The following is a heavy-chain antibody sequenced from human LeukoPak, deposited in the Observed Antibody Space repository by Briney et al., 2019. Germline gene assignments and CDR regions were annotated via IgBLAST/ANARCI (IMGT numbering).Heavy chain of an antibody. Sequence: ASVKVSCKASGYTFTSYGISWVRQAPGQGLEWMGWISAYNGNTNYAQKLQGRVTMTTDASTSTAYMELRSLRSDDTAVYYCARDHLEITIFGVVKDWFDPWGQGTLVTVSS. CDR1: GYTFTSYG. V-gene: IGHV1-18*01. J-gene: IGHJ5*02. CDR3: ARDHLEITIFGVVKDWFDP. CDR2: ISAYNGNT. D-gene: IGHD3-3*01.